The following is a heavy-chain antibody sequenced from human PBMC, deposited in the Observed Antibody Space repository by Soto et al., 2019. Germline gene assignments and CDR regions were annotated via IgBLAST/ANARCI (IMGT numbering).Heavy chain of an antibody. D-gene: IGHD3-16*01. Sequence: QVQLVESGGGVVQPGRALRLSCAASGFTFSSYGMHWVRQAPGKGLEWVAVISYDGSNKDYAGSVKGRFTISRDDPKNTLYLQMSSLGIEDTAVYYCAKDWESVPNVEWYFDLWGRGTLVRVSS. J-gene: IGHJ2*01. CDR1: GFTFSSYG. CDR2: ISYDGSNK. CDR3: AKDWESVPNVEWYFDL. V-gene: IGHV3-30*18.